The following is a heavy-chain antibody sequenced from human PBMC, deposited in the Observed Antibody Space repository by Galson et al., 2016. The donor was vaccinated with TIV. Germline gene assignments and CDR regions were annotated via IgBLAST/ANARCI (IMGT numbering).Heavy chain of an antibody. D-gene: IGHD2-15*01. V-gene: IGHV3-66*02. CDR1: GLSVSINY. J-gene: IGHJ6*02. CDR3: ARDRVVDATYYYYYFGMDV. CDR2: ISDGGNT. Sequence: SLRLSCAASGLSVSINYMTWVRQAPGKGLEWVSLISDGGNTYYPDSVKRRFTISRDSSKNTLYLQMNSLRVEDTAVYYCARDRVVDATYYYYYFGMDVWGQGTAVTVSS.